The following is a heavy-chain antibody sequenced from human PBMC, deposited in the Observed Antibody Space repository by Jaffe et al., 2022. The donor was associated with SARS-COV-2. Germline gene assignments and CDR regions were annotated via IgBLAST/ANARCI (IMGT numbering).Heavy chain of an antibody. CDR1: GFTFGDYA. Sequence: EVQLEESGGGLVEPGRSLRLSCTPSGFTFGDYAMSWFRQAPGKGLEWVGFIRNKAYGGTTEYAASVKGRFTISRDDSKSIAYLQMNSLKTEDTAVYYCTRDLAVFGSPTFGGSYGMDVWGQGTTVTVSS. CDR3: TRDLAVFGSPTFGGSYGMDV. CDR2: IRNKAYGGTT. J-gene: IGHJ6*02. V-gene: IGHV3-49*03. D-gene: IGHD3-16*01.